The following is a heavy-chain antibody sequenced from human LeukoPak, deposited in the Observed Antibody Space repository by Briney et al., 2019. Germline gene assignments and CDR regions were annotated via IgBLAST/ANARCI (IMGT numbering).Heavy chain of an antibody. Sequence: PGGSLRLSCAASGFTFSSYAMHWVRQAPGKGLEWVAVISYDGSNKYYADSVKGRFTISRDNSKNTLYLQMNSLRAEDTAVYYCARDPYLLGATKLFDYWGQGTLVTVSS. CDR3: ARDPYLLGATKLFDY. D-gene: IGHD1-26*01. CDR1: GFTFSSYA. J-gene: IGHJ4*02. V-gene: IGHV3-30-3*01. CDR2: ISYDGSNK.